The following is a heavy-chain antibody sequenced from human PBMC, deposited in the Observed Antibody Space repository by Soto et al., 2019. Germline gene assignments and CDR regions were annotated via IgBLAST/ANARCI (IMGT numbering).Heavy chain of an antibody. CDR3: ARDRHITVTTSRDYYYGMDV. CDR2: ISAYNGNT. Sequence: QVQLVQSGAEVKKPGASVKVSCKASGYTFTSYGISWVRQAPGQGLEWMGWISAYNGNTNYAQKLQGRVTMTTDTSTSTAYMELRSLRSDGTAVYYCARDRHITVTTSRDYYYGMDVWGQGTTVTVSS. V-gene: IGHV1-18*01. CDR1: GYTFTSYG. D-gene: IGHD4-17*01. J-gene: IGHJ6*02.